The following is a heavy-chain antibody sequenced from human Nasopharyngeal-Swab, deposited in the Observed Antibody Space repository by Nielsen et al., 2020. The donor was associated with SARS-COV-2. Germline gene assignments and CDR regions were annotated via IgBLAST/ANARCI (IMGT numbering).Heavy chain of an antibody. CDR3: TTRGVVYCGGDCYSPGAFDI. J-gene: IGHJ3*02. Sequence: GGSLRLSCAASGFTFSNAWMSWVRQAPGKGLEWVGRIKSKTDGGTTDYATPVKGRFTISRDESKNTLYLQMNSLKTEDTAVYYCTTRGVVYCGGDCYSPGAFDIWGQGTMVTVSS. CDR2: IKSKTDGGTT. CDR1: GFTFSNAW. V-gene: IGHV3-15*01. D-gene: IGHD2-21*02.